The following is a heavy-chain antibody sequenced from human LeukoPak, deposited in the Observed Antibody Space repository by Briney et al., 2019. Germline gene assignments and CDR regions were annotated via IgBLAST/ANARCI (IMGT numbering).Heavy chain of an antibody. CDR2: ISSSSSYI. CDR3: AKDGQLVGGFDY. V-gene: IGHV3-21*01. J-gene: IGHJ4*02. D-gene: IGHD6-6*01. CDR1: GFTFSSYG. Sequence: GGSLRLSCAASGFTFSSYGMHWVRQAPGKGLEWVSSISSSSSYIYYADSVKGRFTISRDNAKNSLYLQMNSLRAEDTAVYYCAKDGQLVGGFDYWGQGTLVTVSS.